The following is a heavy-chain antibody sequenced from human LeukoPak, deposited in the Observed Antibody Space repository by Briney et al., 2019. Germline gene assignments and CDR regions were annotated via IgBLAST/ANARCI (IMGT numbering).Heavy chain of an antibody. CDR2: FSGSGGST. D-gene: IGHD3-22*01. J-gene: IGHJ3*02. Sequence: GGSLRLSWQALGFTLSSYAMGWVGRAPGRGLDWFSAFSGSGGSTYYADSVKDRFTISGDNSKNTLYLQMNSLRAEDTAVYYCAKDLRVIVVVDAFDIWGQGTMVTVSS. CDR3: AKDLRVIVVVDAFDI. CDR1: GFTLSSYA. V-gene: IGHV3-23*01.